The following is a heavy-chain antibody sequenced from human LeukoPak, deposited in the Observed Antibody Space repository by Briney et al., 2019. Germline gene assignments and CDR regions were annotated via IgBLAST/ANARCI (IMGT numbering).Heavy chain of an antibody. CDR1: GCTFSNYS. D-gene: IGHD1-26*01. CDR2: ITSSRTI. CDR3: AQDSGGTYSFDF. J-gene: IGHJ4*02. Sequence: GGSLRLSCAASGCTFSNYSRNRGRQAPGKGLEWVSYITSSRTIYYADSVKGRFTISRDNAKNSLYLQMNSLRDEDTAVYYCAQDSGGTYSFDFGRQGTLVTVSS. V-gene: IGHV3-48*02.